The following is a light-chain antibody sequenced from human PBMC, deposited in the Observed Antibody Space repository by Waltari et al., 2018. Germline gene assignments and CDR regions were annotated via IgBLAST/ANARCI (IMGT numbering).Light chain of an antibody. J-gene: IGKJ4*01. CDR2: GAS. CDR3: QQYNNWPLT. CDR1: QSVSSN. V-gene: IGKV3-15*01. Sequence: EIVMTQSPATLSVSPGERATLSCRASQSVSSNLAWYQQKRCQAPRLLIYGASTRATGIPARFSGSGSGTEFTLTISSMQSEDFAVYYCQQYNNWPLTVGGGTKVEIK.